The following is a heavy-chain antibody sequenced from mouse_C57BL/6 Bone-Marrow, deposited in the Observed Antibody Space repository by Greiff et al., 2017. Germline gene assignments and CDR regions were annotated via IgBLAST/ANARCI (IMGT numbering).Heavy chain of an antibody. CDR1: GYTFTSYD. Sequence: QVQLKQSGPELVKPGASVKLSCKASGYTFTSYDINWVKQRPGQGLEWIGWISPRDGSTKYNEKFKGKATLTVDTSSSTAYMELHSLTSEDSAVYFCASHQLGFYYFDYWGQGTTLTVSS. J-gene: IGHJ2*01. V-gene: IGHV1-85*01. CDR3: ASHQLGFYYFDY. CDR2: ISPRDGST. D-gene: IGHD4-1*02.